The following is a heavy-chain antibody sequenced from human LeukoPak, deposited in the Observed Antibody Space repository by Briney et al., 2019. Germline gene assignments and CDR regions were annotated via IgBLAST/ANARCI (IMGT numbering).Heavy chain of an antibody. CDR2: IYYSGST. J-gene: IGHJ4*02. V-gene: IGHV4-39*07. D-gene: IGHD3-22*01. Sequence: PSETLSLTCSVSGGSISSSSYYWGWIRQPPGKGREWIGSIYYSGSTYYNPSLKSRVTISVDTSKNQFSLKLSSVTAADTAVYYCARGRYYYDMGEFDYWGQGTVVTVSS. CDR3: ARGRYYYDMGEFDY. CDR1: GGSISSSSYY.